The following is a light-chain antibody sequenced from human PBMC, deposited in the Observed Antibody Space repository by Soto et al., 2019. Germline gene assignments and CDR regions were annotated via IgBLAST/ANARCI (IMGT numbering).Light chain of an antibody. CDR2: DNN. J-gene: IGLJ3*02. V-gene: IGLV1-51*01. CDR1: SSNIGKNF. CDR3: GTWDSSRRAAV. Sequence: QSVLTQPPSVSAAPGQRVTISCSGSSSNIGKNFVSWYQQLPRTAPKLLIYDNNERPSGIPDRFSGSKSGTSATLGITGLQTGDEADYYCGTWDSSRRAAVFGGGTKLTVL.